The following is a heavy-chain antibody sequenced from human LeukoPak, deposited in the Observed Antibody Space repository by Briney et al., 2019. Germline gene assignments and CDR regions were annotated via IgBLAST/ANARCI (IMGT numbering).Heavy chain of an antibody. CDR1: GYTFTSYY. V-gene: IGHV1-69*13. J-gene: IGHJ1*01. D-gene: IGHD3-22*01. Sequence: SVKVSCKASGYTFTSYYMHWVRQAPGQGLEWMGGIIPIFGTANYAQKFQGRVTITADESTSTAYMELSSLRSEDTAVYYCARVPLHDSSGHYYPHWGQGTLVTVSS. CDR3: ARVPLHDSSGHYYPH. CDR2: IIPIFGTA.